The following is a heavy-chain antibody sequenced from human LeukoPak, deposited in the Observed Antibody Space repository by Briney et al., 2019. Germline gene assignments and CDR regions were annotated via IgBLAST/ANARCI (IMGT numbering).Heavy chain of an antibody. V-gene: IGHV3-30*18. J-gene: IGHJ4*02. D-gene: IGHD7-27*01. Sequence: GRSLRLSCAASGFTFSTYGMHWVRQAPGKGLEWVAVISFDGSNKYHPDSVKGRFTISRDNSKNTLYLQMNSLRAEDTAVYYCAKDWGNWGYGYYFDHWGQGTLVTVSS. CDR1: GFTFSTYG. CDR3: AKDWGNWGYGYYFDH. CDR2: ISFDGSNK.